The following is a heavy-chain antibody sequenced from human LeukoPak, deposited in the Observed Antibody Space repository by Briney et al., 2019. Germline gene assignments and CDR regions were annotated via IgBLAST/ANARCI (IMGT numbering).Heavy chain of an antibody. CDR3: AKRPDCSTTNCFRFEY. CDR1: GFTLSTYA. CDR2: INGDGGST. V-gene: IGHV3-23*01. Sequence: PGGSLRLSCAASGFTLSTYAMSWVRQAPGQGLEWVSSINGDGGSTYYAESVKGRFTVSGDNSKNTLYLQMDSLRAEDTAVYYCAKRPDCSTTNCFRFEYWGQGTLVTVSS. D-gene: IGHD2-2*01. J-gene: IGHJ4*02.